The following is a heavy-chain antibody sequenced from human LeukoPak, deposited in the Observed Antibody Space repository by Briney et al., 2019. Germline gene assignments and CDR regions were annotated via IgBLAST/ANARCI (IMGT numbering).Heavy chain of an antibody. Sequence: PGGSLRLSCAASGFTFSSYGMHWVRQAPGKGLEWVAVMWYDGSNKYYADSVKGRFTISRDNSKNTLYLQMNSLRAEDTAVYYCARTVAAAGPMDYWGQGTLVTVSS. J-gene: IGHJ4*02. V-gene: IGHV3-33*01. D-gene: IGHD6-13*01. CDR1: GFTFSSYG. CDR3: ARTVAAAGPMDY. CDR2: MWYDGSNK.